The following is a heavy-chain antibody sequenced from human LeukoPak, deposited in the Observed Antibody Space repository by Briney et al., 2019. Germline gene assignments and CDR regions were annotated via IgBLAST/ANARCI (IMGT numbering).Heavy chain of an antibody. CDR2: ITTNGGNT. D-gene: IGHD3-10*01. CDR1: GITFTTYA. V-gene: IGHV3-64D*09. Sequence: PGGSLRLSCSVSGITFTTYAMHWARQAPGKGLEYVSGITTNGGNTYYADSVKGRFTISRGNSKSTLYLQMSSLRADDTALYYCVKGEMAMVRGVHADWGQGTLVTVSS. CDR3: VKGEMAMVRGVHAD. J-gene: IGHJ4*02.